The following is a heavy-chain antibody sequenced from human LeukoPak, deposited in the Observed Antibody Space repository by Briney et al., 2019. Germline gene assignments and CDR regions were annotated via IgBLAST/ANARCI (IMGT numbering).Heavy chain of an antibody. D-gene: IGHD6-13*01. V-gene: IGHV3-9*03. J-gene: IGHJ4*02. CDR3: ARGNGYSTSGYVDY. CDR2: ISWNSGSI. CDR1: GFTFDDYS. Sequence: PGGSLRLSCAASGFTFDDYSMHWVRQAPGKGLEWVSGISWNSGSIVYADSVKGRITISRDRTKNSLYLQMNSLRAEDMALYYCARGNGYSTSGYVDYWGQGTLVTVSS.